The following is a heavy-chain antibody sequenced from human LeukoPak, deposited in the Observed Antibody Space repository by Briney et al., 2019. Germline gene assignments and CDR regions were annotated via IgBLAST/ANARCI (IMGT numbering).Heavy chain of an antibody. V-gene: IGHV1-18*04. CDR2: ISAYNGNT. Sequence: GASVKVSCKASGYTFTSYGISCVRQAPGQGLEWMGWISAYNGNTNYAQKLQGRVTMTTDTSTGTAYMELRSLRSDDTAVYYCARDLAGWFGELLPDYWGQGTLVTVSS. J-gene: IGHJ4*02. CDR1: GYTFTSYG. D-gene: IGHD3-10*01. CDR3: ARDLAGWFGELLPDY.